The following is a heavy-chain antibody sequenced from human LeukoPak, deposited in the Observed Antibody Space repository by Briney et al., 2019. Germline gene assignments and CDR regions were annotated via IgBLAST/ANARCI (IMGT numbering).Heavy chain of an antibody. CDR2: ISAYNGNT. D-gene: IGHD1-26*01. CDR3: ASGLVGADSGYYYYYMDV. V-gene: IGHV1-18*01. CDR1: GYTFTSYG. J-gene: IGHJ6*03. Sequence: ASVKVSCKASGYTFTSYGISWVRQAPGQGLEWMGWISAYNGNTNYAQKLQGRVTMTTDTSTSTAYMELRSLRSEDTAVYYCASGLVGADSGYYYYYMDVWGKGTTVTVSS.